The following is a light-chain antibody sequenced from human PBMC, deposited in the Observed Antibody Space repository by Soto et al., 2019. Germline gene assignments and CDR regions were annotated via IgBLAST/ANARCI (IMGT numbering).Light chain of an antibody. J-gene: IGKJ5*01. CDR3: QKYNSAPRT. Sequence: DIQMTQSPSSLSASVGDRVTITCRASQGIRNYLAWYQHKPGTVPKLLIYAAPTLQSGVPSRFSGSGSGTDFTLTISSLQSEDVATYCCQKYNSAPRTFGQGTRLEIK. CDR1: QGIRNY. CDR2: AAP. V-gene: IGKV1-27*01.